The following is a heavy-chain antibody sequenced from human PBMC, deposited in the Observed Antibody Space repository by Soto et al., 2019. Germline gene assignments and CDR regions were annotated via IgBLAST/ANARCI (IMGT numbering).Heavy chain of an antibody. V-gene: IGHV1-46*02. CDR2: IHPSGDTK. D-gene: IGHD3-16*01. Sequence: QVQLVQSGAEVKEPGASVKVSCKASGYTFQNYHMHWVRQAPGQGLEWMGIIHPSGDTKTYAQRFQGRLAMTRDTCTGTAYMELSSLTSEDPAVYFCARDLWGSWTVDYWGQGTLVTVSS. CDR1: GYTFQNYH. J-gene: IGHJ4*02. CDR3: ARDLWGSWTVDY.